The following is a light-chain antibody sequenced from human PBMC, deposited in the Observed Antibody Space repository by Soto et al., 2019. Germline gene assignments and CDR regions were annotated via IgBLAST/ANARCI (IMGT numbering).Light chain of an antibody. CDR1: SSDIGGYNY. V-gene: IGLV2-14*01. CDR3: SSYTSSSTPDV. CDR2: EVS. Sequence: QSALTQPASASGSPGQSRTISCTGTSSDIGGYNYVSWYQQNPGKAPKLMIYEVSNRPSGVSNRFSGSKSGKTASLTISGLQAEDEAGYYCSSYTSSSTPDVFGPGTELTV. J-gene: IGLJ1*01.